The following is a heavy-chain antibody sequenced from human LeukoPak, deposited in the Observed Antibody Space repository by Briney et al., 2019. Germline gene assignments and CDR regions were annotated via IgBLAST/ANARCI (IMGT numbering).Heavy chain of an antibody. V-gene: IGHV5-51*01. CDR2: VYPGDSDT. CDR3: ARPGVGAKSFVDY. Sequence: GESLKISCKGFGYSFTNYWIGWVRQMPGKGLEWMGIVYPGDSDTRYSPSLQGQVTISADKSISTAFLQWSSLKASDTAVYYCARPGVGAKSFVDYWGQGTLVTVSS. J-gene: IGHJ4*02. CDR1: GYSFTNYW. D-gene: IGHD1-26*01.